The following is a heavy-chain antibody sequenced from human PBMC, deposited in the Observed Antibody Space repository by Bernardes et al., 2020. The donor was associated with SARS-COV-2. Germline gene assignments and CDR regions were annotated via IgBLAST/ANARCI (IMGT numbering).Heavy chain of an antibody. D-gene: IGHD2-21*02. J-gene: IGHJ4*02. CDR3: AREITYRTVRPETPGYFDL. V-gene: IGHV4-31*03. CDR1: GDSISNINYF. Sequence: SEPLSLTCTVSGDSISNINYFWLWLLHHPGQGLEWIGHIDHSGLTDYNPSLKSRISLSVDTSKNQFSLNLNSVTAADTALYYCAREITYRTVRPETPGYFDLWGQGILVPVSP. CDR2: IDHSGLT.